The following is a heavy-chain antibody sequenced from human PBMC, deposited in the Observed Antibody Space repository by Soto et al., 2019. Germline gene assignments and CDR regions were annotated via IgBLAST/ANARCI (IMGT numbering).Heavy chain of an antibody. J-gene: IGHJ6*02. Sequence: EVQLVESGGGLVQPGGSLRLSCAASGFTFSSYWMSWVRQAPGKGLEWVANIKQDGSEKYYVDSVKGRYTISRDNDKNPLYLQMNSLRAEDTAGYDCASIAVVYYYGMDVWGQGTTVTVSS. V-gene: IGHV3-7*01. CDR1: GFTFSSYW. D-gene: IGHD2-15*01. CDR2: IKQDGSEK. CDR3: ASIAVVYYYGMDV.